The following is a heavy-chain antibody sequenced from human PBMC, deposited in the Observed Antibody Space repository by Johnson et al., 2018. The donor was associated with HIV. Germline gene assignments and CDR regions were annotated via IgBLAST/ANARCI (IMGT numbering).Heavy chain of an antibody. D-gene: IGHD2-2*01. CDR3: ARVPNDAFDI. CDR2: NWNGGST. V-gene: IGHV3-66*02. J-gene: IGHJ3*02. Sequence: VQLVESGGGLVQPGGSLRLSCAASGFTVSTNYMSWVRQAPGKGLEWVSGINWNGGSTGYADSVKGRFTISTDNSNNTLYLQMNSLRAEDTAVYYCARVPNDAFDIWGQGTMVTVSS. CDR1: GFTVSTNY.